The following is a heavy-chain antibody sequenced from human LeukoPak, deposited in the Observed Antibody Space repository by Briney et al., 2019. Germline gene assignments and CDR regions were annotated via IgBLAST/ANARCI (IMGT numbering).Heavy chain of an antibody. D-gene: IGHD3-22*01. CDR3: ARTWAAGYYDSSGYPNCFDY. V-gene: IGHV3-21*01. CDR1: GFTFSSYS. Sequence: PGGSLRLSCAASGFTFSSYSMNWVRQAPGKGLEWVSSISSSSYIYYADSVKGRFTISRDNAKNSLYLQMNSLRAEDTAVYYCARTWAAGYYDSSGYPNCFDYWGQGTLVTVSS. CDR2: ISSSSYI. J-gene: IGHJ4*02.